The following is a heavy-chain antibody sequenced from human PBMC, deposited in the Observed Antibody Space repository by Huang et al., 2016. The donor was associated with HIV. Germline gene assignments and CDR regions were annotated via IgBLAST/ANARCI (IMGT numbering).Heavy chain of an antibody. CDR2: FDLEEGET. V-gene: IGHV1-24*01. J-gene: IGHJ3*02. D-gene: IGHD2-15*01. CDR1: GYTVSELS. Sequence: QVQLVESGAELKKPGASVRVSCKVSGYTVSELSLHWVRQAPEKGLEWMGGFDLEEGETIYAQRLQGRVTRTEDTSTDTAYMELSSLRPEDTAVYYCATSTPDVGAGVLRSAFDIWGQGTMVTVSS. CDR3: ATSTPDVGAGVLRSAFDI.